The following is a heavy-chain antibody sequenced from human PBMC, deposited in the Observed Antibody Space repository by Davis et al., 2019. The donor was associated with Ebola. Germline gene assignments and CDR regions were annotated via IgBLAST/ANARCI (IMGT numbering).Heavy chain of an antibody. V-gene: IGHV4-4*02. CDR2: IYHSGST. D-gene: IGHD2-15*01. Sequence: PSETLSLTSALSGGSISSSNWWSWVRQPPGKGLEWMGEIYHSGSTNYNPSLKSRVTISVDKSKNQFSLQLNSVTPEDTDVYYCARGGVVTATHNLYDYWGQGNLVTVSS. J-gene: IGHJ4*02. CDR3: ARGGVVTATHNLYDY. CDR1: GGSISSSNW.